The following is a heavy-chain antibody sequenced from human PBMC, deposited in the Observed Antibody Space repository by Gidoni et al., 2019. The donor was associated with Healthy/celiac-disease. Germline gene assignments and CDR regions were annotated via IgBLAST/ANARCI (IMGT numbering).Heavy chain of an antibody. V-gene: IGHV4-34*01. CDR3: ARDSVYYGSGRYRLFDY. Sequence: QVQLQQWGAGLLKPSATLSLTCAVYGGSFSGYYWSWIRQPPGTGLEWIGEINHSGSTNYNPSLKSRVTISVDTSKNQFSLKLSSVTAADTAVYYCARDSVYYGSGRYRLFDYWGQGTLVTVSS. CDR1: GGSFSGYY. CDR2: INHSGST. J-gene: IGHJ4*02. D-gene: IGHD3-10*01.